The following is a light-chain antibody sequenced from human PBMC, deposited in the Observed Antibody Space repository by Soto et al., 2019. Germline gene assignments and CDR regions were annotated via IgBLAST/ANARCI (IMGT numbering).Light chain of an antibody. Sequence: DIQMTQSPSSLSASVGDRVTITSRASQSISSYLNWYQQKPGKAPKLLIYAASRLQSGVPSSFSGSGSGTDFTLTIGSLEPEGFATYYFQQSYSTLGTLGQGTKGEIK. V-gene: IGKV1-39*01. J-gene: IGKJ1*01. CDR2: AAS. CDR1: QSISSY. CDR3: QQSYSTLGT.